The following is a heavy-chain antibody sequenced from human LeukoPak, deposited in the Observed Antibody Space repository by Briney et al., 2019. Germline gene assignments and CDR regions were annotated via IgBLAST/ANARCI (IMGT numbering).Heavy chain of an antibody. Sequence: GGSLRLSCAASGFTFNNAWMSWVRQAPGKGLEWVGRTKSKTDGGTTDYAAPVKGRFTISRDDSENTLYLQMNSLKIEDTAVYYCTTGTDFDFWGPGFLVTVSS. CDR3: TTGTDFDF. CDR2: TKSKTDGGTT. V-gene: IGHV3-15*01. J-gene: IGHJ4*02. CDR1: GFTFNNAW.